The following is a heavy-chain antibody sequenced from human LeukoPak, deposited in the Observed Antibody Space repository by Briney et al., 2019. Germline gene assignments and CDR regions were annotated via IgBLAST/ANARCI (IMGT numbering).Heavy chain of an antibody. V-gene: IGHV4-34*01. CDR3: ARASYYYYGMDV. CDR1: GGSFSGYY. J-gene: IGHJ6*02. Sequence: SETLSLTCAVYGGSFSGYYWSWIRQPPGKGLEWIGEINHSGSTNYNPSLRSRVTISVDTSKNQFSLKLSSVTAADTAVYYCARASYYYYGMDVWGQGTTVTVSS. CDR2: INHSGST.